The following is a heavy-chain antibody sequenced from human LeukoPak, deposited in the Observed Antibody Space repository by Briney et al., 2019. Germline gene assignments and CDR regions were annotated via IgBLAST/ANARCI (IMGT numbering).Heavy chain of an antibody. CDR1: GGSINTDSYY. CDR2: VSYIGST. V-gene: IGHV4-39*01. D-gene: IGHD5/OR15-5a*01. Sequence: SETLSLTCTVSGGSINTDSYYCGWIRQSPGKGLEWIGSVSYIGSTFFNPSLKSRVNMSVDTSKNQFSLKLSSVTAADTAVYYCARHPVLMTSTIQGAFDYWGQGSLVTVPS. J-gene: IGHJ4*01. CDR3: ARHPVLMTSTIQGAFDY.